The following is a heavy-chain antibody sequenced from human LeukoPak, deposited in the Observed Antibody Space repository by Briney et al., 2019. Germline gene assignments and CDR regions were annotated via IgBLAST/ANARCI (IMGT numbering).Heavy chain of an antibody. CDR2: IIPILGIA. CDR3: ASTPLSYNWNGVAGGAFDI. V-gene: IGHV1-69*04. D-gene: IGHD1-20*01. J-gene: IGHJ3*02. CDR1: GGTFSSYA. Sequence: VASVKASCKASGGTFSSYAISWVRQAPGQGLEWMGRIIPILGIANYAQKLQGRVTITADKSTSTAYMELSSLRSEDTAVYYCASTPLSYNWNGVAGGAFDIWGQGTMVTVSS.